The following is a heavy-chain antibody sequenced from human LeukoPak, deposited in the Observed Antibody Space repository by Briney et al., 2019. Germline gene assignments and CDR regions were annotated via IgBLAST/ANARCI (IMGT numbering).Heavy chain of an antibody. V-gene: IGHV1-69*13. J-gene: IGHJ5*02. CDR1: GGTFSSYA. D-gene: IGHD2-2*01. CDR2: FIPIFGTA. CDR3: ARESVVPAAESYNWFDP. Sequence: ASVKVSCKASGGTFSSYAISWVRQAPGQGLDWMGGFIPIFGTANYAQKFQGRVTISADESTSTAYMELSSLRSEDTAVYYCARESVVPAAESYNWFDPWGQGTLVTVSS.